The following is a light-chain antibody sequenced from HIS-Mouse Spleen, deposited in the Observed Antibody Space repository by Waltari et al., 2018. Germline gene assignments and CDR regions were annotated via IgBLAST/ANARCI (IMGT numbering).Light chain of an antibody. CDR2: EDS. V-gene: IGLV3-10*01. J-gene: IGLJ2*01. CDR1: ALPKQD. Sequence: SYELTQPPSVSVSPGQTARITCSGDALPKQDAYWYQQKSGQALVLVIYEDSKRPSGIPERFSGSSSGTMATLTISGAQVEDEADYYCYSTDSSGNHRVFGGGTKLTVL. CDR3: YSTDSSGNHRV.